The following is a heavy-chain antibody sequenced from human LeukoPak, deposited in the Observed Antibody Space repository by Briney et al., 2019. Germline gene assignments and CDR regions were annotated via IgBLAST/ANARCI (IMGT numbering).Heavy chain of an antibody. CDR1: GGSIGSSNW. J-gene: IGHJ3*02. CDR2: IYHSGST. D-gene: IGHD4-17*01. V-gene: IGHV4-4*02. Sequence: SGTLSLTCAVSGGSIGSSNWWSWVRQPPGKGLEWIGEIYHSGSTNYNPSLKSRVTISVDKSKNQFSLKLSSVTAADTAVYYCAGHNDYGEPLIGAFDIWGQGTMVTVSS. CDR3: AGHNDYGEPLIGAFDI.